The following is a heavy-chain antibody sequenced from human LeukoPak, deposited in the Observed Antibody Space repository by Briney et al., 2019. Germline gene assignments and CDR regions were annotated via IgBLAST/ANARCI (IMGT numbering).Heavy chain of an antibody. J-gene: IGHJ4*02. CDR2: INPNSGGT. CDR3: ARGRGVITTGFDY. CDR1: GYTFTGYY. Sequence: GSVKVSCKASGYTFTGYYMHWVRQAPGQGLEWMGWINPNSGGTNYAQKFQGWVTMPRDTSISTAYMELSRLRSDDTAVYYCARGRGVITTGFDYWGQGTLVTVSS. D-gene: IGHD3-22*01. V-gene: IGHV1-2*04.